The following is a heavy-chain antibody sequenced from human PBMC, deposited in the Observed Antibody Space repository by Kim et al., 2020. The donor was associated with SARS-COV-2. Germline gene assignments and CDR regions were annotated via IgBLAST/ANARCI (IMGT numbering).Heavy chain of an antibody. Sequence: SETLSLTCAVYGGSFSGYYWSWIRQPPGKGLEWIGEINHSGSTNYNPSLKSRVTISVDTSKNQFSLKLSSVTAADTAVYYCARFKSLPPGWFDPWGQGTLVTVSS. CDR1: GGSFSGYY. V-gene: IGHV4-34*01. CDR2: INHSGST. CDR3: ARFKSLPPGWFDP. J-gene: IGHJ5*02.